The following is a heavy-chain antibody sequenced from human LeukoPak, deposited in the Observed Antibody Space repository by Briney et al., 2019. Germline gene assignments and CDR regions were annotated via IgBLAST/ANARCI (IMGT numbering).Heavy chain of an antibody. CDR3: ARGGGYSSSRHTDS. V-gene: IGHV4-4*02. J-gene: IGHJ4*02. D-gene: IGHD6-13*01. Sequence: PSETLSLTCVVSGGSINASKWWSWLRQPPGRGLECIGEIFHTGSTYYSPSLKSRVTISVDKSKNQFSLSLNSVTAADTAVYYCARGGGYSSSRHTDSWGQGTLVSVSS. CDR1: GGSINASKW. CDR2: IFHTGST.